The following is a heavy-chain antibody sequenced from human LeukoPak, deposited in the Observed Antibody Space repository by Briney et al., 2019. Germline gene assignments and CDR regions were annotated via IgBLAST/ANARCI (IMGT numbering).Heavy chain of an antibody. V-gene: IGHV3-20*04. CDR3: ARPYSSGWTVDAFDI. Sequence: SGGSLRLSCAASGFTFDDHGMIWVRQAPGKGLEWVTGIDWNGGSPRYADSVKGRFTIPRDNAKNSLYLQMNSLRAEDTAVYYCARPYSSGWTVDAFDIWGQGTMVTVSS. J-gene: IGHJ3*02. CDR2: IDWNGGSP. CDR1: GFTFDDHG. D-gene: IGHD6-19*01.